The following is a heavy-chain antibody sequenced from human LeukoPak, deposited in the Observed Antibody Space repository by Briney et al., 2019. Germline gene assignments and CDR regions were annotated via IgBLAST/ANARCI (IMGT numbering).Heavy chain of an antibody. V-gene: IGHV3-7*01. J-gene: IGHJ4*02. Sequence: PGGSLRLSCEASGFDLNYYWLGWVRQAPGKGLEWVALIHHDESEKYYVDSVKGRFSISRDNAKSSVYLQMDSLRVDDMAVYYCSRWVSQYYFDYWGQGALVSVSS. D-gene: IGHD5-24*01. CDR1: GFDLNYYW. CDR2: IHHDESEK. CDR3: SRWVSQYYFDY.